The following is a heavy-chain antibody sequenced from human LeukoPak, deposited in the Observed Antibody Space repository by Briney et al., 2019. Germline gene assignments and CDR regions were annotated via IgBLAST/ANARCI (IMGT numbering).Heavy chain of an antibody. D-gene: IGHD6-19*01. CDR2: ISWSSGSI. V-gene: IGHV3-9*03. CDR1: GFTFDDYA. J-gene: IGHJ4*02. Sequence: GRSLRLSCAASGFTFDDYAMHWVRQAPGKGLEWVSGISWSSGSIGYADSVKGRFTISRDNAKNSLYLQMNSLRAEDMALYYCAKGPSSSGWTYFDYWGQGTLVTVSS. CDR3: AKGPSSSGWTYFDY.